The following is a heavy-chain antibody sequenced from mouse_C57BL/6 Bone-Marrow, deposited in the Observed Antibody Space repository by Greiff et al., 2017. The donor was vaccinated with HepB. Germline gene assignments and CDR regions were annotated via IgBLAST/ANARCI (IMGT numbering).Heavy chain of an antibody. V-gene: IGHV1-54*01. D-gene: IGHD4-1*01. J-gene: IGHJ3*01. CDR2: INPGSGGT. CDR3: ARKDWASWFAY. CDR1: GYAFTNYL. Sequence: VQLQQSGAELVRPGTSVKVSCKASGYAFTNYLIEWVKQRPGQGLEWIGVINPGSGGTNYNEKFKGKATLTADKSSSTAYMQLRSLTSEDSAVYFCARKDWASWFAYWGQGTLVTVSA.